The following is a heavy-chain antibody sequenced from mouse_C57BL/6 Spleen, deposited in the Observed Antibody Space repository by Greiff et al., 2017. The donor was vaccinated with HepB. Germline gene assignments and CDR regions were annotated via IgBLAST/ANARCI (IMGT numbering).Heavy chain of an antibody. CDR2: ISSGSSTI. D-gene: IGHD2-5*01. J-gene: IGHJ1*03. Sequence: EVHLVESGGGLVKPGGSLKLSCAASGFTFSDYGMHWVRQAPEKGLEWVAYISSGSSTIYYADTVKGRFTISRDNAKNTLFLQMTSLRSEDTAMYYCARHYSKDWYFDVWGTGTTVTVSS. CDR3: ARHYSKDWYFDV. CDR1: GFTFSDYG. V-gene: IGHV5-17*01.